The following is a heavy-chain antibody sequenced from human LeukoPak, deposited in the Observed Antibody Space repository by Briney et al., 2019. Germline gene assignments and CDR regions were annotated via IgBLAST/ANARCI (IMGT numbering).Heavy chain of an antibody. Sequence: SETLSLTCTVSGGSISTITYYWGWIRQPPGTGLEWVGHMYYRGNTFYNPSLKSRVTISVDTSKNQFSLRLSSVNAADTAVYYCARDILATSIAAPYYWGQGTLVTVSS. CDR1: GGSISTITYY. J-gene: IGHJ4*02. D-gene: IGHD6-13*01. CDR2: MYYRGNT. V-gene: IGHV4-39*07. CDR3: ARDILATSIAAPYY.